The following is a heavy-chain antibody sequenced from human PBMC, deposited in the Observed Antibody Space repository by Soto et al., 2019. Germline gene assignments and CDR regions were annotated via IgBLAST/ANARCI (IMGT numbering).Heavy chain of an antibody. CDR2: TSAYNGNT. Sequence: QVQLVQSGAEVKKPGASVKVSCKASGYTFTSYGVSWVRQAPGQGLEWMGWTSAYNGNTNYAQKLQGRVTMTTDTSTSTAYMELRSLRSDDTAVYYCAKDDSSGYWGFYYFDYWGQGTLVTVSS. V-gene: IGHV1-18*01. CDR1: GYTFTSYG. J-gene: IGHJ4*02. CDR3: AKDDSSGYWGFYYFDY. D-gene: IGHD3-22*01.